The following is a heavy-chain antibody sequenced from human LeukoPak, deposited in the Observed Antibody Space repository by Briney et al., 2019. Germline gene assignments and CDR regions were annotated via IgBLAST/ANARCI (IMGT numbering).Heavy chain of an antibody. CDR1: GFTFSNYA. J-gene: IGHJ4*02. Sequence: PGGSPRLSCAASGFTFSNYAMTWVRQAPGKGLEWVSILSDSGVYTYYADSVKGRFTISRDNSNNMLYLQMNSLRAEDTAVYYCAKKAHYDAYAKYFDYWGQGTLVTVSS. CDR3: AKKAHYDAYAKYFDY. V-gene: IGHV3-23*01. D-gene: IGHD4-17*01. CDR2: LSDSGVYT.